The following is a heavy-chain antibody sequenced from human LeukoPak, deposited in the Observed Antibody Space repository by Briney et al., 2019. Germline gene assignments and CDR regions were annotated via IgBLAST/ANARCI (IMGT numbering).Heavy chain of an antibody. J-gene: IGHJ3*02. Sequence: GGSLRLSCAASGFTFSTYSINWVRQAPGKGLEWVSYISGTSHLIYYADSVKGRFTISRDNAKNSLYLQMSSLRAEDSALYYCARGGRGSAAVVAPRSFDIWGQGTMVTVSS. CDR1: GFTFSTYS. V-gene: IGHV3-48*01. CDR2: ISGTSHLI. D-gene: IGHD3-22*01. CDR3: ARGGRGSAAVVAPRSFDI.